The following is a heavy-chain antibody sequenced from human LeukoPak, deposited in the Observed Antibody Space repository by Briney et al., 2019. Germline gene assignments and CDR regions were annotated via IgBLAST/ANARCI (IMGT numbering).Heavy chain of an antibody. V-gene: IGHV3-30*03. CDR1: GFIFNNYD. D-gene: IGHD5-18*01. CDR2: ISRDGKRQ. J-gene: IGHJ4*02. Sequence: GGSLRLSCATSGFIFNNYDPHWVHQAPGKGLEWLATISRDGKRQFYTDSVKGRFTISRDDSRNTLYLQMNSLRPEDTAVYYCARGIQLWLRGGVDYWGQGTLVTVSS. CDR3: ARGIQLWLRGGVDY.